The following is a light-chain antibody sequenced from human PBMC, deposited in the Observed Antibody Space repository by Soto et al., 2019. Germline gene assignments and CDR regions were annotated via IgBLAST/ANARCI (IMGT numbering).Light chain of an antibody. CDR3: QQYHNWPA. CDR2: GAA. Sequence: EIVLTQSPATLSVSPGERATLSCRASQSVFSSLAWFQQKPGQAPRLLISGAATRATGIPARFSGSGSGTEFTLTISSLQSEDFAIYYCQQYHNWPAFGQGTKVDIK. V-gene: IGKV3-15*01. J-gene: IGKJ1*01. CDR1: QSVFSS.